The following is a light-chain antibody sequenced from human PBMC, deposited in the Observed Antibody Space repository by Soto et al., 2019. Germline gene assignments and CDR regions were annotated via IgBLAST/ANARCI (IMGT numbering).Light chain of an antibody. V-gene: IGKV1-39*01. CDR3: QQSYSTPRT. Sequence: DIVMTQSPDNLAVSLGEMATINCKSSQSVLYSSNNNHYLAWYQQNPGKAPKLLIYAASSFQSGVPSRFSGSGSGTDFTLTISSLQPEDFATYYCQQSYSTPRTFGQGTKVDIK. CDR1: QSVLYSSNNNHY. CDR2: AAS. J-gene: IGKJ1*01.